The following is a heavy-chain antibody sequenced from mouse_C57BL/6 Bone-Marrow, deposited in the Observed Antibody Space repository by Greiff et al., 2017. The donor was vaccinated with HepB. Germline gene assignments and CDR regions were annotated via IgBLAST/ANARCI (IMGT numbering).Heavy chain of an antibody. Sequence: EVQGVESGGGLVQPGGSLSLSCAASGFTFTDYYMSWVRQPPGKALEWLGFIRNKANGYTTEYSASVKGRFTISRDNYQSILYLQMNALRAEDSATYYCARYLYGSDVWFAYWGQGTLVTVSA. CDR1: GFTFTDYY. V-gene: IGHV7-3*01. J-gene: IGHJ3*01. CDR3: ARYLYGSDVWFAY. CDR2: IRNKANGYTT. D-gene: IGHD1-1*01.